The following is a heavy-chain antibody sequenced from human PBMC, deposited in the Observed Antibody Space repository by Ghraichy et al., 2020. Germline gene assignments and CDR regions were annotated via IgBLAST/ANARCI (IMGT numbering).Heavy chain of an antibody. J-gene: IGHJ3*02. Sequence: LSLTCAASGFTFSSYAMSWVRQAPGKGLEWVSAISGSGGSTYYADFVKGRFTISRDNSKNTLYLQMNSLRAEDTAVYYCAKRQGEWELPHAFDIWGQGTMVTVSS. CDR1: GFTFSSYA. V-gene: IGHV3-23*01. D-gene: IGHD1-26*01. CDR2: ISGSGGST. CDR3: AKRQGEWELPHAFDI.